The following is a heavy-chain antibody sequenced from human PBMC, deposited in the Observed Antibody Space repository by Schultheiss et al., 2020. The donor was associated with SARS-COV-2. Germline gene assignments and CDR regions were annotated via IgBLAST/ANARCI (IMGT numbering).Heavy chain of an antibody. CDR2: ISSSSSYI. CDR3: ARLWFGEAV. D-gene: IGHD3-10*01. J-gene: IGHJ6*02. CDR1: GFTFDDYA. Sequence: GGSLRLSCAASGFTFDDYAMHWVRQAPGKGLEWVSSISSSSSYIYYADSVKGRFTISRDNAKNSLYLQMNSLRAEDTAVYYCARLWFGEAVWGQGTTVTVSS. V-gene: IGHV3-21*01.